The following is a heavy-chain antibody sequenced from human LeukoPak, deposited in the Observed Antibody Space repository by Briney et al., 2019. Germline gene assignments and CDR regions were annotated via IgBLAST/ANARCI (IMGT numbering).Heavy chain of an antibody. Sequence: GGSLRLSCVGSGFTFSSYSMNWLRQAPGKGLEWVSSFSSDGSYIYYADSVKGRFSISRDTAKNSLYLQMNSLGVDDTAVYYCARDHGRGSTDYFDYWGQGTLVTVSS. V-gene: IGHV3-21*01. J-gene: IGHJ4*02. CDR2: FSSDGSYI. CDR1: GFTFSSYS. D-gene: IGHD3-10*01. CDR3: ARDHGRGSTDYFDY.